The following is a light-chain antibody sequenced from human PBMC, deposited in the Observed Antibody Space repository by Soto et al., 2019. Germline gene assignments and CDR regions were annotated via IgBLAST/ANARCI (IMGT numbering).Light chain of an antibody. Sequence: DIHMTQSPSSLSASVGDRVTITCRASLGIRNDLGWYQHKPGKAPKRLIYAASSLQSGVPSRFSGSGSGTEFTLTISSLQPEDFATYFCLQHDSYPWTFGQGTKVDIK. CDR1: LGIRND. CDR3: LQHDSYPWT. V-gene: IGKV1-17*01. CDR2: AAS. J-gene: IGKJ1*01.